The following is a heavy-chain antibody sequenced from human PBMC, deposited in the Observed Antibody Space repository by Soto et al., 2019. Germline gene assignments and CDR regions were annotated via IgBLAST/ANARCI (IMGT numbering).Heavy chain of an antibody. CDR3: AREGSGEYYFDY. CDR1: GFTFSSYS. CDR2: ISSSSSYI. Sequence: EVQLVESGGGLVKPGGSLRLSCAASGFTFSSYSMNWVRQAPGKGLEWVSSISSSSSYIYYADSVKGRFTISRDNAKNSLYLQMNSLRAEDTAAYYCAREGSGEYYFDYWGQGTLVTVSS. V-gene: IGHV3-21*01. D-gene: IGHD3-10*01. J-gene: IGHJ4*02.